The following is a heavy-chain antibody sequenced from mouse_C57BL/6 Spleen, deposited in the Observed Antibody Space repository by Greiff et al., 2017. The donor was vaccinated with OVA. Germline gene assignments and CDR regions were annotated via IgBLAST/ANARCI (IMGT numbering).Heavy chain of an antibody. J-gene: IGHJ2*01. CDR1: GYSITSGYY. Sequence: DVQLQESGPGLVKPSQSLSLTCSVTGYSITSGYYWNWIRQFPGNKLEWMGYISYDGSNNYNPSLKNRISITRDTSKNQFFLKLNSVTTEDTATYYCARGDGNGDYWGQGTTLTVSS. CDR2: ISYDGSN. D-gene: IGHD2-1*01. V-gene: IGHV3-6*01. CDR3: ARGDGNGDY.